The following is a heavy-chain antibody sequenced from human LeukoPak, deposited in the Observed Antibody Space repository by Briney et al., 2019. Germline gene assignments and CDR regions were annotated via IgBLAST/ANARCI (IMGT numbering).Heavy chain of an antibody. D-gene: IGHD3-22*01. Sequence: PSETLSLTCTVSGGSTINYYWSWIRQPAGTGLEWVGRIYVTGSTIYNPSLQSRLSMSVDTSKNQFSLRLTSVTAADTAVYYCARLKYYDSTGYSPGYYMDVWGKGITVTVSS. CDR1: GGSTINYY. V-gene: IGHV4-4*07. J-gene: IGHJ6*03. CDR2: IYVTGST. CDR3: ARLKYYDSTGYSPGYYMDV.